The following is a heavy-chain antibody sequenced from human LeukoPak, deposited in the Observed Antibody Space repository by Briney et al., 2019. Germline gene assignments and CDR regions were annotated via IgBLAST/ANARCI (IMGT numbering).Heavy chain of an antibody. V-gene: IGHV3-53*01. D-gene: IGHD2-8*01. CDR1: GFTVSSNY. J-gene: IGHJ5*02. Sequence: GGSLRLSCAASGFTVSSNYMSWVRQAPGKGLEWVSVIYSGGSTYYADSVKGRFTISRDNSKNTLYLQMNSLRAEDTAVYYCARGRIVLMVYVGLDPWGQGTLVTVSS. CDR2: IYSGGST. CDR3: ARGRIVLMVYVGLDP.